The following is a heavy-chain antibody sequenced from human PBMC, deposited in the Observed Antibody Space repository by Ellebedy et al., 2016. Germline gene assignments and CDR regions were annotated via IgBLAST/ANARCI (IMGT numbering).Heavy chain of an antibody. CDR2: IKSKRDGETT. Sequence: LSLTCAASGFTFGRAWMNWVRQTPGKGLEWVGRIKSKRDGETTEYAAPVKGRFTISRDDSDNMLSLQMNSLKAEDTAVYYCTTGFSTAWHDHCWGQGTLVTV. D-gene: IGHD3-3*01. CDR3: TTGFSTAWHDHC. V-gene: IGHV3-15*07. J-gene: IGHJ4*02. CDR1: GFTFGRAW.